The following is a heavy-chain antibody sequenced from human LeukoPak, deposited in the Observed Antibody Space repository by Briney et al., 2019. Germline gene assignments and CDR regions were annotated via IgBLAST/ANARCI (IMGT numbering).Heavy chain of an antibody. CDR3: ARDRVRKLWFGELYEHFDY. CDR2: ISSISSTI. V-gene: IGHV3-48*01. CDR1: GFTFSSYS. Sequence: TGGSLRLSCAASGFTFSSYSMNWVRQAPGKGLEWVSYISSISSTIYYADSVKGRFTISRDNAKNSLYLQMNSLRAEDTAVYYCARDRVRKLWFGELYEHFDYWGQGTLVTVSS. J-gene: IGHJ4*02. D-gene: IGHD3-10*01.